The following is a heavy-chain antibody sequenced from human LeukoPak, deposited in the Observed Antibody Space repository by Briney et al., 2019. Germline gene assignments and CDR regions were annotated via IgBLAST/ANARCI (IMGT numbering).Heavy chain of an antibody. CDR2: IYHSGST. V-gene: IGHV4-30-2*01. Sequence: SQTLSLTCTVSGGSISSGGYYWSWIRQPPGKGLEWIGYIYHSGSTYYNPSLKSRVTISVDRSKNQFSLKLSSVTAADTAVYYCARDPPPYSNYRGVDYWGQGTLVTVSS. D-gene: IGHD4-11*01. CDR3: ARDPPPYSNYRGVDY. J-gene: IGHJ4*02. CDR1: GGSISSGGYY.